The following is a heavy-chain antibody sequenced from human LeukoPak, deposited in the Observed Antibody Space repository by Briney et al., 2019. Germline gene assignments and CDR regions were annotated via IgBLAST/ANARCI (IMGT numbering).Heavy chain of an antibody. CDR3: ASKNGSY. CDR1: GFTFSNYW. D-gene: IGHD1-26*01. V-gene: IGHV3-74*01. CDR2: INSDGSST. Sequence: PGGSLRLSCAASGFTFSNYWMHWVRQTPGKGLVWVSRINSDGSSTSYADSVKGRFTISRDNAKNTLYLQINSLRAEDTAVYYCASKNGSYWGQGTLVTVSA. J-gene: IGHJ4*02.